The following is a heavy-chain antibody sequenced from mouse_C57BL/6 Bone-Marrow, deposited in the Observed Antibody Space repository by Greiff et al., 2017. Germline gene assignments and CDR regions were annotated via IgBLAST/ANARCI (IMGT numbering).Heavy chain of an antibody. V-gene: IGHV3-6*01. CDR1: GYSITSGYY. D-gene: IGHD6-1*01. CDR2: ISYDGSN. J-gene: IGHJ1*03. Sequence: EVQLVESGPGLVKPSQSLSLTCSVTGYSITSGYYWNWIRQFPGNKLEWMGYISYDGSNNYNPSLKNRISITRDTSKNQFFLKLNSVTTEDTATYYCARGYARGPWYFDVWGTGTTVTVSS. CDR3: ARGYARGPWYFDV.